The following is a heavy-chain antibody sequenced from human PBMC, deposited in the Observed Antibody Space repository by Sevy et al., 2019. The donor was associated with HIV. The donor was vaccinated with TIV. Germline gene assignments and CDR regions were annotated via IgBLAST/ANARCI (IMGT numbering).Heavy chain of an antibody. CDR3: AKAPYYDFWSHNYNNWFDP. CDR1: GFRFSAFG. Sequence: GGSLRLSCVASGFRFSAFGMAWVRRAAGEGLEWVSGINGGGGSTYYRNSVKGRFTVSRDNSKNTVYLQMNSLRADDTAVYYCAKAPYYDFWSHNYNNWFDPWGQGTLVTVSS. J-gene: IGHJ5*02. CDR2: INGGGGST. D-gene: IGHD3-3*01. V-gene: IGHV3-23*01.